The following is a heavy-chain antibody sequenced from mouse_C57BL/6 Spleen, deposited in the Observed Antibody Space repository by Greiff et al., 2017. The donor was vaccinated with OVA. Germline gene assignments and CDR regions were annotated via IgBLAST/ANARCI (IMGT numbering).Heavy chain of an antibody. CDR1: GYTFTDYE. CDR2: IDPETGGT. CDR3: TRDYGSWFAY. V-gene: IGHV1-15*01. Sequence: VQLVESGAELVRPGASVTLSCKASGYTFTDYEMHWVKQTPVHGLEWIGAIDPETGGTAYNQKFKGKAILTADKSSSTAYMELRSLTSEDSAVYYCTRDYGSWFAYWGQGTLVTVSA. J-gene: IGHJ3*01. D-gene: IGHD1-1*02.